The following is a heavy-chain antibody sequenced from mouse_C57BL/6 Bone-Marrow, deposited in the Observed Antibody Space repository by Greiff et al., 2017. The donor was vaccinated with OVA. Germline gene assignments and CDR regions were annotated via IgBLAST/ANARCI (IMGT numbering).Heavy chain of an antibody. CDR1: GFTFSNYW. CDR2: IRLKSDNYAT. V-gene: IGHV6-3*01. Sequence: DVMLVESGGGLVQPGGSMKISCVASGFTFSNYWMNWVRQSPEKGLEWVAQIRLKSDNYATHYAESVKGRFTISRDDSKSSVYLQMNNLRAEDTGIYYCTGTSFGYWGQGTLVTVSA. J-gene: IGHJ3*01. CDR3: TGTSFGY.